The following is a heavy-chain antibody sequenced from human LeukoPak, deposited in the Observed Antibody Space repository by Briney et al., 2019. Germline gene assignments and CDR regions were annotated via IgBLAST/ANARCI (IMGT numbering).Heavy chain of an antibody. Sequence: PSETLSLTCTVSGGSISSYYWSWIRQPPGKGLEWIGYIYYSGSTNYNPSLKSRVTISVDTSKNQFSLKLSSVTAADTAVYYCAVLYNYYGSGSYYPKHYYYGMDVWGQGTTVTASS. CDR1: GGSISSYY. CDR2: IYYSGST. CDR3: AVLYNYYGSGSYYPKHYYYGMDV. J-gene: IGHJ6*02. D-gene: IGHD3-10*01. V-gene: IGHV4-59*12.